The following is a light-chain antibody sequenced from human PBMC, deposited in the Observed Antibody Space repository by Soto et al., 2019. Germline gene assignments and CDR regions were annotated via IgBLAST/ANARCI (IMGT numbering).Light chain of an antibody. J-gene: IGLJ2*01. CDR1: SCNIGNNY. CDR2: DND. CDR3: GAWDGSLNTQV. V-gene: IGLV1-51*01. Sequence: QSVLTQPPSVSAAPGQKVTISCSGSSCNIGNNYVSWYEQLPGTAPKLLIYDNDKRPSGIPDRFSGSKSGTSATLGITGLQTGDEADYYCGAWDGSLNTQVFGGGTKLTVL.